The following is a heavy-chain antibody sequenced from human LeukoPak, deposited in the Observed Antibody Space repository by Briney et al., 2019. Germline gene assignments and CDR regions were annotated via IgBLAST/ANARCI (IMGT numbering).Heavy chain of an antibody. CDR1: GGSISSYY. D-gene: IGHD3-10*01. CDR2: IYYSGST. V-gene: IGHV4-59*01. J-gene: IGHJ5*02. Sequence: SETLSLTCTVSGGSISSYYWSWIRQPPGKGLEWIGYIYYSGSTNYNPSLKSRVTISVDTSKNQFSLKLSSVTAADTAVYYCARGVQMVRGDNWFDPWGQRTLVTVSS. CDR3: ARGVQMVRGDNWFDP.